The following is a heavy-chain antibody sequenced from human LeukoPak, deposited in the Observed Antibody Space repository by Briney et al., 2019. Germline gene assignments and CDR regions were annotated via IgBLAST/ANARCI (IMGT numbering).Heavy chain of an antibody. CDR2: INTAGDP. CDR3: ARDDWNGAFDI. Sequence: PGGSPRLSCAGSGFTFSNYDMHWVRQATGKGLEWVSGINTAGDPYYPGSVKGRFTISRENAKNSLYLQMNSLRDGDTAVYYCARDDWNGAFDIWGRGTMVTVSS. V-gene: IGHV3-13*05. J-gene: IGHJ3*02. D-gene: IGHD1-1*01. CDR1: GFTFSNYD.